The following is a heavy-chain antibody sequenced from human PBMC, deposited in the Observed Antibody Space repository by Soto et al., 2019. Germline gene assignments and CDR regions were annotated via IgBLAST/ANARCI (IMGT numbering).Heavy chain of an antibody. J-gene: IGHJ5*02. D-gene: IGHD1-26*01. CDR2: IYYSGST. Sequence: QVQLQESGPGLVKPSETLSLTCTVSGGSISSYYWSWIQQPPGKGLEWIGYIYYSGSTNYNPSLKSRVTISVDTSKNQFSLKLSSVTAADTAVYYCARDSGSYYSGWFDPWGQGTLVTVSS. CDR3: ARDSGSYYSGWFDP. V-gene: IGHV4-59*01. CDR1: GGSISSYY.